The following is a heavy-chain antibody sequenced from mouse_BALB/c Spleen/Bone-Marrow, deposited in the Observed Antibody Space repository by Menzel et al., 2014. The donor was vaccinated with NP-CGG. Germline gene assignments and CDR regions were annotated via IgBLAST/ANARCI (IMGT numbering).Heavy chain of an antibody. CDR1: GYTFTGHW. J-gene: IGHJ1*01. CDR2: IDPSYSET. D-gene: IGHD1-3*01. Sequence: QVHLKQSGAELVKPGASVKLSCKASGYTFTGHWMNWVKQRPGQGLEWIGMIDPSYSETHYNEMFKDKATLTVDKSSSTVYMQFSGLTVYYSAGYYCVRKFCKWFDDWGAGTTLTVSS. V-gene: IGHV1-74*01. CDR3: VRKFCKWFDD.